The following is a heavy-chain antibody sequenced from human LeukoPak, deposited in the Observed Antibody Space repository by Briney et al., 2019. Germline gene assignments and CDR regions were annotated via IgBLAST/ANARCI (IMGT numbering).Heavy chain of an antibody. CDR3: ARRSRYCSSTSCYRAIYYMDV. V-gene: IGHV4-34*01. Sequence: SETLSLTCAVYGGSFSGYYWSWIRQPPGKGLEWIGEINHSGSTNYNPSLKSRVTISVDTSKNQFSLKLSSVTAADTAVYYCARRSRYCSSTSCYRAIYYMDVWGKGTTVTVSS. CDR2: INHSGST. D-gene: IGHD2-2*02. CDR1: GGSFSGYY. J-gene: IGHJ6*03.